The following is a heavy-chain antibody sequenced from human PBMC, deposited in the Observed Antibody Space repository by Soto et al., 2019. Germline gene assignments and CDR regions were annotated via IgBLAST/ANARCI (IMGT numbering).Heavy chain of an antibody. D-gene: IGHD3-3*01. V-gene: IGHV4-59*01. Sequence: QVQLQESGPGLVKPSETLSLTCTVSGGSIDSYYWNWIRQPPGKGLEWIGYIYYSGSTNYNPSLKSRVTISVDTSKNQFSLKLSSVTAADSVVYYCARDGGFYYGMDVWGQGTTVTVSS. CDR1: GGSIDSYY. CDR3: ARDGGFYYGMDV. J-gene: IGHJ6*02. CDR2: IYYSGST.